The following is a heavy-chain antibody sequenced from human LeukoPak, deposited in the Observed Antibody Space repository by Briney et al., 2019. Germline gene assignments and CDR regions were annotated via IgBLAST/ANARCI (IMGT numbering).Heavy chain of an antibody. Sequence: GGSLRLSCAASGFTFSSYSMNWVRQAPGKGLEWVSYISSSSSTIYYADSVKGRFTISRDNAKNSLYLQMNSLRDEDTAVYYCVRGSYYYGSGSHNGDLFDYWGQGTLVTVSS. D-gene: IGHD3-10*01. V-gene: IGHV3-48*02. CDR2: ISSSSSTI. J-gene: IGHJ4*02. CDR1: GFTFSSYS. CDR3: VRGSYYYGSGSHNGDLFDY.